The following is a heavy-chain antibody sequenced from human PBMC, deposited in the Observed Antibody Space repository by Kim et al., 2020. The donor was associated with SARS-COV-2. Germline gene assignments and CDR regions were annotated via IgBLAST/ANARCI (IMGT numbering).Heavy chain of an antibody. CDR2: IYYSGST. J-gene: IGHJ6*01. CDR1: GGSVSSGSYY. Sequence: SETLSLTCTVSGGSVSSGSYYWSWIRQPPGKGLEWIGYIYYSGSTNYNPSLKSRVTISVDTSKNQFSLKLSSVTAADTAVYYCARDNYWEYYYYGMDVWG. D-gene: IGHD1-26*01. CDR3: ARDNYWEYYYYGMDV. V-gene: IGHV4-61*01.